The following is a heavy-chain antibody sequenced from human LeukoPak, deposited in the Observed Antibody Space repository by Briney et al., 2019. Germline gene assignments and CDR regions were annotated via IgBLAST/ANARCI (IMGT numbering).Heavy chain of an antibody. CDR3: AKWGSWYGDV. J-gene: IGHJ6*02. CDR1: GFSFTSFW. V-gene: IGHV5-51*01. CDR2: IYPGDSDT. Sequence: GESLKISWKVSGFSFTSFWLGWVRQSPGKGLEWMGIIYPGDSDTRYSPSFQGQVTISADKSISTAYLQWSSLKASDTAMYYCAKWGSWYGDVWGQGTTVTVSS. D-gene: IGHD6-13*01.